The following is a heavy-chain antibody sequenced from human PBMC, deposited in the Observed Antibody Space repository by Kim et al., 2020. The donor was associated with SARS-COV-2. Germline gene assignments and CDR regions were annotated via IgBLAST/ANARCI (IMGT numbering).Heavy chain of an antibody. J-gene: IGHJ6*02. V-gene: IGHV3-23*01. CDR3: AKDLGLDRISARSYGMDV. D-gene: IGHD6-6*01. Sequence: KGRFTLSRDISKTTLYLQMNSLRAEDTAVYYCAKDLGLDRISARSYGMDVWGQGTTVTVSS.